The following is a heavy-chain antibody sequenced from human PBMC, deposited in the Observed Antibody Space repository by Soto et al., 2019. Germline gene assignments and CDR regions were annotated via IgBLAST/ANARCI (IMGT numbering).Heavy chain of an antibody. J-gene: IGHJ4*02. CDR1: GFTFRNNV. D-gene: IGHD2-8*01. CDR2: ITGSGRDT. V-gene: IGHV3-23*01. Sequence: GGSLRLSCAASGFTFRNNVLSWIRQAPGKGLDWVSGITGSGRDTYYADSVKGRFTISRDNSKNMVFLQMNSLRAEDTALYYCAKNGLDNSPSAIDSWGLGTLVTVSS. CDR3: AKNGLDNSPSAIDS.